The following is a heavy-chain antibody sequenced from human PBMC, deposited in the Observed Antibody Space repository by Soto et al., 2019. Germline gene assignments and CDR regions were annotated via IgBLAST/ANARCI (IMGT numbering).Heavy chain of an antibody. D-gene: IGHD3-9*01. Sequence: PSETLSLTCTVSGGSISSYYWSWIRQPPGKGLEWIGYIYYSGSTNYNPSLKSRVTISVDTSKNQFSLKLSSVTASDTAVYYCGSSSVLLYFDLLPTPYYFDFWGQGTLVTGSS. V-gene: IGHV4-59*01. J-gene: IGHJ4*02. CDR2: IYYSGST. CDR3: GSSSVLLYFDLLPTPYYFDF. CDR1: GGSISSYY.